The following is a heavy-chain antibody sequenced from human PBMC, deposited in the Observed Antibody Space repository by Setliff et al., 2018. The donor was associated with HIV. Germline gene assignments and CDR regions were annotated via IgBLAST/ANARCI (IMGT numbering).Heavy chain of an antibody. CDR3: APIDPFPHDYSNSSFDY. Sequence: SVKVSCKASGGTFNRYSITWIRQAPGQGLEWMGGIVPIFGTVNYAQKFQGRDTITADESTSTAYMELSSLRSEDTAVYYCAPIDPFPHDYSNSSFDYWGQGTLVTVSS. J-gene: IGHJ4*02. V-gene: IGHV1-69*13. CDR2: IVPIFGTV. CDR1: GGTFNRYS. D-gene: IGHD4-4*01.